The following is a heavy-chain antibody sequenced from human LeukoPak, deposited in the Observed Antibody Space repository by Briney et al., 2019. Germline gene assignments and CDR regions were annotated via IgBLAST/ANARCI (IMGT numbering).Heavy chain of an antibody. V-gene: IGHV3-64D*06. D-gene: IGHD5-12*01. Sequence: QPGGSLRLSCSASGFTFSNYAMHWVRQAPGKGLEYVSAIGTNGRRTYYADSVKGRFTISRDNSKNTLYLQMSSLRPEDTAVYSYVKDRDSGYDSLDYWGQGTLVTVSS. CDR3: VKDRDSGYDSLDY. CDR2: IGTNGRRT. J-gene: IGHJ4*02. CDR1: GFTFSNYA.